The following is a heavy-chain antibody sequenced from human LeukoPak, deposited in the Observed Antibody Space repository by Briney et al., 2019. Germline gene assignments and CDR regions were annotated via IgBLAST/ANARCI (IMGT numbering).Heavy chain of an antibody. Sequence: GGSLRLSCAASGFSFSNCAMHWVRQAPGEGLGWVAVVSHDAKNKFYADSVKGRFTISRDNSKNTVDLQMNSLRAEDTAVYYCATLQNYWGRGTLVTVSS. CDR2: VSHDAKNK. J-gene: IGHJ4*02. CDR1: GFSFSNCA. V-gene: IGHV3-30*04. CDR3: ATLQNY. D-gene: IGHD4-11*01.